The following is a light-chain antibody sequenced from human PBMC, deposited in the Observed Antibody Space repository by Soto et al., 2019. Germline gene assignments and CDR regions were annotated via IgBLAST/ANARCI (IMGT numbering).Light chain of an antibody. Sequence: DIQMTQSPSTLSASLGDRVTITCRASQSISSWLAWYQQKPGKAPKLLIYDASSLESGVPSRFSGSGSGTEFTLTISSLQPDDFATYFCQQYNSHFPFTFGPGTKVDIK. CDR3: QQYNSHFPFT. CDR1: QSISSW. CDR2: DAS. J-gene: IGKJ3*01. V-gene: IGKV1-5*01.